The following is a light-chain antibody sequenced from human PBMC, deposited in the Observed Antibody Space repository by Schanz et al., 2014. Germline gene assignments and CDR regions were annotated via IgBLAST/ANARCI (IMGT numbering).Light chain of an antibody. Sequence: QSALTQPPSASGSPGQSVTISCTGTSSDVGGYNYVSWYQQHPGKAPKVIIYDVSNRPSGVSNRFSGSKSGNTASLTISGLQAEDEADYYCSSYTISSSYVFGTGTKLTVL. CDR3: SSYTISSSYV. J-gene: IGLJ1*01. CDR2: DVS. CDR1: SSDVGGYNY. V-gene: IGLV2-14*01.